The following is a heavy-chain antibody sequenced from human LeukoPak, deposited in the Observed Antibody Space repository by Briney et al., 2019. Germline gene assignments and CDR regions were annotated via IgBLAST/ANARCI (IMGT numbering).Heavy chain of an antibody. CDR1: GGSISSSSYY. Sequence: PSETLSLTCTVSGGSISSSSYYWGWIRQPPGKGLEWIGSIYYSGSTYYNPSLKSRVTISVDTSKNQFSLKLSSVTAADTAVYYCARGLFLGGVIVLWGQGTLVTVSS. CDR2: IYYSGST. D-gene: IGHD3-16*01. V-gene: IGHV4-39*01. J-gene: IGHJ5*02. CDR3: ARGLFLGGVIVL.